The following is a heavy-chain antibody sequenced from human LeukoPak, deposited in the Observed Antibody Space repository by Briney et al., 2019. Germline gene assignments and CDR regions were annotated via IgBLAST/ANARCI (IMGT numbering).Heavy chain of an antibody. J-gene: IGHJ6*03. CDR1: GGSISSYY. Sequence: SETLPLTCTVSGGSISSYYWSWIRQPPGKGLEWIGYIHYSGTTNYNPSLKSRVTISVDTSKNQFSLKLSSVTAADTAVYYCARVSWFPGTSYYYMDVWGKGTTVTVSS. V-gene: IGHV4-59*01. CDR2: IHYSGTT. D-gene: IGHD1-1*01. CDR3: ARVSWFPGTSYYYMDV.